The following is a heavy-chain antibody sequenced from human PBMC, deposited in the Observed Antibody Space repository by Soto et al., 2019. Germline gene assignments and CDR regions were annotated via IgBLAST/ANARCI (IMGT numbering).Heavy chain of an antibody. Sequence: SETLSLTCTVSGGSISSGGYYWSWIRQHPWKGLEWIGYIYYSGSTYYNPSLKSRVTISVDTSKNQFSLKLSSVTAADTAVYYCARTYYCSSTSCWNDAFDIWGQGTMVTVSS. CDR1: GGSISSGGYY. D-gene: IGHD2-2*01. J-gene: IGHJ3*02. CDR2: IYYSGST. V-gene: IGHV4-31*03. CDR3: ARTYYCSSTSCWNDAFDI.